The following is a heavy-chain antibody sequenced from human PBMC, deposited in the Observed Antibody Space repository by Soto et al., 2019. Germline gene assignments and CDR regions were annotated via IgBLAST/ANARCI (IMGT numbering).Heavy chain of an antibody. J-gene: IGHJ4*02. V-gene: IGHV1-69*02. CDR3: ASSYGSGYRAFDY. Sequence: QVQLVQSGAEVKRPGSSVKASCKASGDTFNFYSINWVRQAPELGLEWMGRVNPIVSMSNYAQKFQGRVTMTADKSTSTAYMELSSLRSEDTAIYYCASSYGSGYRAFDYWGQGALVTVCS. CDR2: VNPIVSMS. CDR1: GDTFNFYS. D-gene: IGHD3-10*01.